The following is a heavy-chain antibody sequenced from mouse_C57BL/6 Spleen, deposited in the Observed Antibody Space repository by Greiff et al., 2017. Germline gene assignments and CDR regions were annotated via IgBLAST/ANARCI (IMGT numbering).Heavy chain of an antibody. V-gene: IGHV5-4*01. Sequence: EVKVVESGGGLVKPGGSLKLSCAASGFTFSSYAMSWVRQTPEKRLEWVATISDGGSYTYYPDNVKGRFTISRDNAKNNLYLQMSHLKSEDTAMYYCARDRDMVTNFDYWGQGTTLTVSS. CDR3: ARDRDMVTNFDY. D-gene: IGHD2-1*01. CDR2: ISDGGSYT. J-gene: IGHJ2*01. CDR1: GFTFSSYA.